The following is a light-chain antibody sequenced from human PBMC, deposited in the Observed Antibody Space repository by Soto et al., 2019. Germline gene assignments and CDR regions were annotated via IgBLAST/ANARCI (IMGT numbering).Light chain of an antibody. CDR1: QSISTS. V-gene: IGKV1-39*01. CDR2: AAS. CDR3: QQTYSAPHT. J-gene: IGKJ2*01. Sequence: DIEMTQSPSSLSASLGDRVTITCRASQSISTSLNWYQQKSGNAPKLLISAASTLQSGVPSRYSGSDSGTDFTLTISSLQPDDFDTYYCQQTYSAPHTFGQGTKVDI.